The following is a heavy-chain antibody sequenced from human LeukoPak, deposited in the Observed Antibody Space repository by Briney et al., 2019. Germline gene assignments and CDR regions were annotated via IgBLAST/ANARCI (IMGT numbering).Heavy chain of an antibody. D-gene: IGHD6-13*01. CDR3: ARGIAAAGTVDGAFDI. V-gene: IGHV1-2*06. CDR1: GYTFTGYY. CDR2: INPNSGGT. Sequence: GASVKVSCKASGYTFTGYYMHWVRQAPGQGLEWMGRINPNSGGTNYAQKFQGRVTMTRDTSISTAYMELSGLRSDDTAVYYCARGIAAAGTVDGAFDIWGQGTMVTVSS. J-gene: IGHJ3*02.